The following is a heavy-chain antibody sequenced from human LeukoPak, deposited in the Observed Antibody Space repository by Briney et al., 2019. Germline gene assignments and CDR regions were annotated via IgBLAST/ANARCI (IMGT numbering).Heavy chain of an antibody. V-gene: IGHV1-69*05. J-gene: IGHJ5*02. CDR1: GGTFSSYA. CDR3: AREVVPAAIPYHHWFDP. D-gene: IGHD2-2*02. CDR2: IIPIFGTA. Sequence: ASVKVSCKASGGTFSSYAISWVRQAPGQGLEWMGGIIPIFGTANYAQKFQGRVTITTDESTSTAYMELSSLRSEDTAVYYCAREVVPAAIPYHHWFDPWGQGTLVTVSS.